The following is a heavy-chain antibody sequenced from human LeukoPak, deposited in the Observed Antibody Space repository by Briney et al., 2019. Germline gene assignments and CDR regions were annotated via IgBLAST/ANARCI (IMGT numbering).Heavy chain of an antibody. J-gene: IGHJ4*02. CDR1: GGSFSGYY. CDR3: ACYVHDSSGYYLDY. Sequence: PSETLSLTCAVYGGSFSGYYWSWIRQPPGKGLEWIGEINHSGSTNYNPSLKSRVTISVDTSKNQFSLKLSSVTAADTAVYYCACYVHDSSGYYLDYWGQGTLVTVSS. CDR2: INHSGST. V-gene: IGHV4-34*01. D-gene: IGHD3-22*01.